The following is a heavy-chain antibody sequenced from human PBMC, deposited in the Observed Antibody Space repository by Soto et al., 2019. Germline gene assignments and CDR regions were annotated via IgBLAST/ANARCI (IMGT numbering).Heavy chain of an antibody. CDR2: ISSNGGST. J-gene: IGHJ4*02. Sequence: LRLSCSASGFTFSSYAMHCVRQAPGKGLEYVSAISSNGGSTYYADSVKGRFTISRDNSKNTLYLQMSSLRAEDTAVYYCVTNGGPPIDIAALDYWGQGTLVTVSS. V-gene: IGHV3-64D*06. CDR3: VTNGGPPIDIAALDY. D-gene: IGHD6-13*01. CDR1: GFTFSSYA.